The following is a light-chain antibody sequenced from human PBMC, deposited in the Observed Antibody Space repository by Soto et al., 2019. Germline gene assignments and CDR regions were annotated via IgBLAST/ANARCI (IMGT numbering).Light chain of an antibody. Sequence: DIVMTQSPDSLAVSLGERATINCKSSQSFLFSSNNKNYLTWYQQKPGQPPKPLIYWASTRESGVPDRFSGSGSGIDFTLTISSLQAEDVAVYYCQQYYSTPVTFGGGTKVEIK. CDR1: QSFLFSSNNKNY. J-gene: IGKJ4*01. CDR3: QQYYSTPVT. V-gene: IGKV4-1*01. CDR2: WAS.